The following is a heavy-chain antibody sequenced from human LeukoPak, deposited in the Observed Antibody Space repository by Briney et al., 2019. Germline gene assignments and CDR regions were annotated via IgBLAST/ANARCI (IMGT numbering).Heavy chain of an antibody. D-gene: IGHD3-10*01. CDR1: GGSFSSYS. CDR2: IIEKGNA. CDR3: ARGYYPPRWYFDL. V-gene: IGHV4-34*01. J-gene: IGHJ2*01. Sequence: SETLSLTCALYGGSFSSYSWSWTWIRQTPEKGLVWIGEIIEKGNANYNPSLKSRVTIDLDTSKNQFPLKLTSMTAADTAMYYCARGYYPPRWYFDLWGRGTLVTVSS.